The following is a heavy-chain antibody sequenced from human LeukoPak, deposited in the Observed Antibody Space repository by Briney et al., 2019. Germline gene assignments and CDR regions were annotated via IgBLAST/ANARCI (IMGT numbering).Heavy chain of an antibody. Sequence: GRSLRLSCAASGLTFSSYAMHWVRQSPGKGLGGVAVISYDGSNKYYADSVKGRFTIPRDNSKNTLYLQMNSLRAEDTAVYYCARDRKGIIRYYFDYWGQGTLVTVSS. CDR2: ISYDGSNK. CDR1: GLTFSSYA. V-gene: IGHV3-30-3*01. CDR3: ARDRKGIIRYYFDY. J-gene: IGHJ4*02. D-gene: IGHD3-10*01.